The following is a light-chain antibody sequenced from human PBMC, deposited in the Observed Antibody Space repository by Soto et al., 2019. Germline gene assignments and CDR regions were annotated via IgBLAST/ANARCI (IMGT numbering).Light chain of an antibody. V-gene: IGLV2-14*01. Sequence: QSALTQPASVSGSPGQSITISCTGTSSDIGNYNYVSWYQQHPGKAPKLMIYEVSNRPSGVSNRFSGSKSGNTASLTISGLQAEDEADYYYSSYTSSSTLNYVFGTGTKLTVL. CDR1: SSDIGNYNY. CDR3: SSYTSSSTLNYV. J-gene: IGLJ1*01. CDR2: EVS.